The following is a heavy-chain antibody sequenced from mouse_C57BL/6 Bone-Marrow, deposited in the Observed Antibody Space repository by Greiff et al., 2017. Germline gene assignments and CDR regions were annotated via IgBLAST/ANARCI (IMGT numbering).Heavy chain of an antibody. CDR2: IWRGGST. CDR1: GFSLTSYG. Sequence: VKLMESGPGLVQPSQSLSITCTVSGFSLTSYGVHWVRQSPGKGLEWLGVIWRGGSTDYNAAFMSRLSITKDNSKSQVFFKMNSLQADDTAIYYCAKKDGNYGWFAYWGQGTLVTVSA. V-gene: IGHV2-5*01. J-gene: IGHJ3*01. D-gene: IGHD2-1*01. CDR3: AKKDGNYGWFAY.